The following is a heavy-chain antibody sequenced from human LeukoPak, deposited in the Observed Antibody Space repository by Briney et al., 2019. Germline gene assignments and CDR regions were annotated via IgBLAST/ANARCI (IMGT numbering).Heavy chain of an antibody. CDR1: GGSISSYY. Sequence: SETLSLSCTVSGGSISSYYWSWIRQPPGKGLEWVGYIYYSGSTNYNPSLKSRVNISVDTSKNQFSLKLSSVTAADTAVYYCARDGPPYCDILPGYCPLGLFDYWGQGTLVTVSS. CDR2: IYYSGST. D-gene: IGHD3-9*01. J-gene: IGHJ4*02. CDR3: ARDGPPYCDILPGYCPLGLFDY. V-gene: IGHV4-59*01.